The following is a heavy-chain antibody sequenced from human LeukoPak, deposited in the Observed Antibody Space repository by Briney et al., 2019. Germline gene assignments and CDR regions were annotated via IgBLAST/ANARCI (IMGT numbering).Heavy chain of an antibody. CDR3: ARHNKALVYPTFGLTSDY. J-gene: IGHJ4*02. CDR1: GYRFTSYW. V-gene: IGHV5-51*01. D-gene: IGHD1/OR15-1a*01. CDR2: IYPGDSDT. Sequence: GESLQISCQGSGYRFTSYWIGWVRQLPGKGLEWMGIIYPGDSDTRYSPSFQGQVTISADKSISTAYLQWSSLKASDTAMYYCARHNKALVYPTFGLTSDYWGQGTLVTVSS.